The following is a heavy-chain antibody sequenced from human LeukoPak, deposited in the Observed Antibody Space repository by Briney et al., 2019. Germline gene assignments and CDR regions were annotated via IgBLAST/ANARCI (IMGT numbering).Heavy chain of an antibody. V-gene: IGHV4-39*07. CDR1: GGSISSSSYY. Sequence: SETLSLTCTGSGGSISSSSYYWGWTRQPPGKGLEWIGSIYYSRSTYYNPSLKSRVTISVDTSKNQFSLKLSPVTAADTAVYYCAKVGSSYSYNWFDPWGQGTLVTVSS. J-gene: IGHJ5*02. D-gene: IGHD2-15*01. CDR3: AKVGSSYSYNWFDP. CDR2: IYYSRST.